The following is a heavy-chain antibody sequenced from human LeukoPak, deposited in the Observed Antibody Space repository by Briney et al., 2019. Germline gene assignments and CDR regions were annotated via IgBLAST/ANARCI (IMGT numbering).Heavy chain of an antibody. CDR2: ITSSSSYI. J-gene: IGHJ4*02. Sequence: GGSLRLSCAASGFTFSSYRMNWVRQAPGKGLEWVSSITSSSSYIYNADSVKGRFTISRDNANNSLYLQMNSLRAEDTAVYYCARVPGSGSYYIDCWGQGTLVTVSS. CDR1: GFTFSSYR. CDR3: ARVPGSGSYYIDC. D-gene: IGHD3-10*01. V-gene: IGHV3-21*01.